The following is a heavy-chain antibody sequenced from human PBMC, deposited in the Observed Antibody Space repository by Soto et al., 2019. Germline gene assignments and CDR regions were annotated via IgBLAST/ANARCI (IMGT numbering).Heavy chain of an antibody. D-gene: IGHD4-17*01. CDR2: FDPEDGET. J-gene: IGHJ3*02. Sequence: ASVKVSCKVSGYTLTELSMHWVRQAPGKGLEWMGGFDPEDGETIYAQKFQGRVTMTEDTSTDTAYMELSSLRSEDTAVYYCATGDGDYDLYAFDIWGQGTMVTVSS. V-gene: IGHV1-24*01. CDR1: GYTLTELS. CDR3: ATGDGDYDLYAFDI.